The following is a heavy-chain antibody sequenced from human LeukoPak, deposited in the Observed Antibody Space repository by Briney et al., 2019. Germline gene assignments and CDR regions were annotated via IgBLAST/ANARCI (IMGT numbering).Heavy chain of an antibody. V-gene: IGHV1-46*01. CDR2: INPSGGST. CDR3: ASHQPGQQLMKYAFDI. J-gene: IGHJ3*02. D-gene: IGHD6-13*01. Sequence: WASVKVSCKASGYTFTSYYMHWVRQAPGQGLEWMGIINPSGGSTSYAQKFQGRVTMTRDTSTSTVYMELSSLRSEDTAVYYCASHQPGQQLMKYAFDIWGQGTMVTVSS. CDR1: GYTFTSYY.